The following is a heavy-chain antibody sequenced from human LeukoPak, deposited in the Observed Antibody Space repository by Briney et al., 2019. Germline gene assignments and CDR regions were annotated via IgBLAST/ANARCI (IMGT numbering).Heavy chain of an antibody. CDR1: GGSISSSSYY. J-gene: IGHJ4*02. Sequence: SETLSLPCPVSGGSISSSSYYWGWIRQPPGKGLEWIGSIYYSGSTYYNPSLKSRVTISVDTSKNQFSLKLSSVTAADTAVYYCDTMVRGVIRWGQGTLVTVSS. V-gene: IGHV4-39*01. CDR3: DTMVRGVIR. CDR2: IYYSGST. D-gene: IGHD3-10*01.